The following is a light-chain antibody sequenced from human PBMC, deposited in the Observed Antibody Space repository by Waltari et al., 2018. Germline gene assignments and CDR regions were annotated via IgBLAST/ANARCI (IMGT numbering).Light chain of an antibody. CDR2: EVS. V-gene: IGLV2-14*01. J-gene: IGLJ1*01. Sequence: QSALTQPASVSGSPGQSITISCTGTSSDDGGYNYVSWYQQHPGKAPKLMIYEVSNRPSGVSNRFSGSKSGNTASLTISGLQAEDEADYYCSSYTSSSKLFGTGTKVTVL. CDR3: SSYTSSSKL. CDR1: SSDDGGYNY.